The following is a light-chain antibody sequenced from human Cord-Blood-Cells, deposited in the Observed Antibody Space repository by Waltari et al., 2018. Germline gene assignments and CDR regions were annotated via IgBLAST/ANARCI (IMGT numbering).Light chain of an antibody. J-gene: IGLJ3*02. CDR2: DVM. V-gene: IGLV2-14*01. CDR1: SRDVGGYNY. Sequence: QSALTQPASVSGSPGQSITITCTGTSRDVGGYNYVSWYQQHPGKAPKLMIYDVMNRPSWVSNRFSGSKSGNTASLTISGLQAEDEADYYCSSYTSSSTLVFGGGTKLTVL. CDR3: SSYTSSSTLV.